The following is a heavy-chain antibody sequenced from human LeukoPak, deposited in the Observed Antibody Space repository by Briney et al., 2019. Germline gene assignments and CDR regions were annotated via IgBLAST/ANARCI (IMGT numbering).Heavy chain of an antibody. V-gene: IGHV3-23*01. Sequence: PGESLRLSCAASGFTFSSYAMSWVRQPPGKGLEWVSDISDSGGSTYYADSEKRRFTISRDNSKNTLYLQMNRLRAEDTAVYYCAKDTSYDLWSGISPGGYWGKGALVTVSS. D-gene: IGHD3-3*01. CDR1: GFTFSSYA. CDR3: AKDTSYDLWSGISPGGY. CDR2: ISDSGGST. J-gene: IGHJ4*02.